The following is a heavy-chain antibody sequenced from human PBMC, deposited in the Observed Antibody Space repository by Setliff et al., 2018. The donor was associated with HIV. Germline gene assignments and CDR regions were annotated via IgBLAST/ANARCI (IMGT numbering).Heavy chain of an antibody. V-gene: IGHV4-59*11. CDR2: IHYSGIT. Sequence: KTSETLSLTCTVSRDSINGHWWSWIRQPPGKGLEWTGSIHYSGITHYNPSLKSRLTMSVDTFKNQVSLKLTSVTAADTAVYYCARYKCINFACVGFDIWGQGTVVTVSS. CDR3: ARYKCINFACVGFDI. D-gene: IGHD3-9*01. CDR1: RDSINGHW. J-gene: IGHJ3*02.